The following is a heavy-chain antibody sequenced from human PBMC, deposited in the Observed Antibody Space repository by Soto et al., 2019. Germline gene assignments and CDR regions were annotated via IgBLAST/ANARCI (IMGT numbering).Heavy chain of an antibody. CDR2: IYYSGST. D-gene: IGHD2-8*01. CDR1: GGSISSGDYY. V-gene: IGHV4-30-4*01. Sequence: TLSLTCTVSGGSISSGDYYWSWIRQPPGKGLEWIGYIYYSGSTYYNPSLKSRVTISVDTSKNQFSLKLSSVTAADTAVYYCARGGYAGDWFDPWGQGTLVTVSS. J-gene: IGHJ5*02. CDR3: ARGGYAGDWFDP.